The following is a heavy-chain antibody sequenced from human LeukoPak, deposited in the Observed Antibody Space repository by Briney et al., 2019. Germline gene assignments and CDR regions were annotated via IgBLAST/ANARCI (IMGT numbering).Heavy chain of an antibody. CDR2: IKQDGSEK. D-gene: IGHD3-10*01. CDR3: ARAGVTMVRGVIIHSNNFDY. J-gene: IGHJ4*02. V-gene: IGHV3-7*03. Sequence: GGSLRLSCAASGFTFSSYWMSWVRQAPGKGLEWVANIKQDGSEKYYVGSVKGRFTISRDNAKNSLYLQMNSLRAEDTAVYFCARAGVTMVRGVIIHSNNFDYWGQGTLVTVSS. CDR1: GFTFSSYW.